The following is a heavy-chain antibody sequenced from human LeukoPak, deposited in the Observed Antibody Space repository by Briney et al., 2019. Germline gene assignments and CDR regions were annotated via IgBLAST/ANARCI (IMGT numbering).Heavy chain of an antibody. J-gene: IGHJ4*02. CDR1: GGSISSYY. Sequence: PPGTLCLTCTVSGGSISSYYWSWVRQPPGKGLEWVGYIYYSGTTNYNPSLKSRGPISVDPSENQFSLQLSCVTAADTAVYYCARAVPYSSSWFPLDYWGQGTLVTVSS. CDR2: IYYSGTT. V-gene: IGHV4-59*01. CDR3: ARAVPYSSSWFPLDY. D-gene: IGHD6-13*01.